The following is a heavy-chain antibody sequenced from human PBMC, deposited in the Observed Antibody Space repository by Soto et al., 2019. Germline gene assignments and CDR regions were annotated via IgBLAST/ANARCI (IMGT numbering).Heavy chain of an antibody. CDR3: AREGGDGIDY. J-gene: IGHJ4*02. CDR1: GGSIRSGSHY. CDR2: IYYSGST. V-gene: IGHV4-31*03. D-gene: IGHD3-16*01. Sequence: PSETLSLTCTVSGGSIRSGSHYWSWIRQHPGKGLEWIGYIYYSGSTYYNPSLKSRITISISTSKNQFSLKLTSVTAADTAVYYCAREGGDGIDYWGQGXLVTVSS.